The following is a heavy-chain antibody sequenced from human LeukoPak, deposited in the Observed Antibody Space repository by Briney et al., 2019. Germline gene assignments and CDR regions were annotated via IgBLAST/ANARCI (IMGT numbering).Heavy chain of an antibody. CDR3: ARGRDSGSYYAWFDP. V-gene: IGHV4-34*01. CDR1: GGSFSGYY. Sequence: SETLSLTCAVYGGSFSGYYWSWIRQRPGKGLEWIGEINHSGSTNYNPSLMSGVTISVDTSKNQFSLRLSSVTAADTAVYYCARGRDSGSYYAWFDPWGQGTLVTVSS. D-gene: IGHD1-26*01. CDR2: INHSGST. J-gene: IGHJ5*02.